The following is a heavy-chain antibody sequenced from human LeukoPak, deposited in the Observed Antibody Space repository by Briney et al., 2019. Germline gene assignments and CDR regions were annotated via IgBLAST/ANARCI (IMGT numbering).Heavy chain of an antibody. CDR1: GGSISSYY. D-gene: IGHD4-17*01. J-gene: IGHJ4*02. V-gene: IGHV4-59*08. CDR2: IYYSGST. CDR3: ARQGDTFYGDYVDY. Sequence: PSETLSLTCTVSGGSISSYYWSWIRQPPGKGLEWIGYIYYSGSTNYNPSLKSRVTISVDTSKNQFSLKLSSVTAADTAVYYCARQGDTFYGDYVDYWGQGTLVTVFS.